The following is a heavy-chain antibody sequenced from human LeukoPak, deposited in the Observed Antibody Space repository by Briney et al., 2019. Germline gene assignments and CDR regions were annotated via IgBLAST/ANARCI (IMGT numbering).Heavy chain of an antibody. J-gene: IGHJ4*02. CDR1: GDTFSSYY. CDR3: ARDAPLYGGNPFDY. CDR2: INPSGGST. Sequence: ASVKVSCKASGDTFSSYYMHWVRQAPGQGLEWMGIINPSGGSTTYAQKFQGRVTMTRDTSISTAYMELSRLRSDDTAVYYCARDAPLYGGNPFDYWGQGTLVTVSS. D-gene: IGHD4-23*01. V-gene: IGHV1-46*01.